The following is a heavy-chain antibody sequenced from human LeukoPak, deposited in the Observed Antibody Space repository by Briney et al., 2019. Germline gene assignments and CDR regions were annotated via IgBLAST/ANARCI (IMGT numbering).Heavy chain of an antibody. V-gene: IGHV1-2*06. CDR1: GYTFTGYY. CDR2: INPNSGGT. J-gene: IGHJ4*02. D-gene: IGHD3-22*01. CDR3: ARDYYDSSGSRNFDY. Sequence: ASVKVSCKASGYTFTGYYMHWVRQALGQGLEWMGRINPNSGGTNYAQKFQGRVTMTRDTSISTAYMELSRLRSDDTAVYYCARDYYDSSGSRNFDYWGQGTLVTVSS.